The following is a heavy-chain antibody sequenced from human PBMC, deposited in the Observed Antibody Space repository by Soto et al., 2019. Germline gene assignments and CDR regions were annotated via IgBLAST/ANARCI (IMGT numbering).Heavy chain of an antibody. CDR2: IYYSGST. CDR3: ARVGGLAARTFDY. Sequence: PSETLSLTCTVSGGSISDFYWGWIRQPPGKGLEWIGYIYYSGSTNYNPSLKSRVTISVDTSKNQFSLNLRSMSPADTAVYYCARVGGLAARTFDYWGPGTLVTVS. J-gene: IGHJ4*02. V-gene: IGHV4-59*01. D-gene: IGHD6-6*01. CDR1: GGSISDFY.